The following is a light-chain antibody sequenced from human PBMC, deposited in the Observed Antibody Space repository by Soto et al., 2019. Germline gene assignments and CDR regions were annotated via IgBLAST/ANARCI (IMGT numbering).Light chain of an antibody. Sequence: EILLTPTLLSLPVTLGQPATLSCRAGQSVSLSLAWYQMRPGQPPRLLIYGASTRATDISARFRGTGSGTDFTLTISSLQSEDFAVYFCQQYHIWPSWTFGQGTKVDIK. CDR2: GAS. J-gene: IGKJ1*01. V-gene: IGKV3-15*01. CDR1: QSVSLS. CDR3: QQYHIWPSWT.